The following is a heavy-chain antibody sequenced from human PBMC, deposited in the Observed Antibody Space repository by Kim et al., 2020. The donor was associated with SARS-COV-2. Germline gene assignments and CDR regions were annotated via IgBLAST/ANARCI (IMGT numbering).Heavy chain of an antibody. Sequence: TPSLKSRVTISVDTSKNQFSLKLSSVTAADTAVYYCARRAARFYYYGMDVWGQGTTVTVSS. J-gene: IGHJ6*02. D-gene: IGHD6-6*01. V-gene: IGHV4-39*01. CDR3: ARRAARFYYYGMDV.